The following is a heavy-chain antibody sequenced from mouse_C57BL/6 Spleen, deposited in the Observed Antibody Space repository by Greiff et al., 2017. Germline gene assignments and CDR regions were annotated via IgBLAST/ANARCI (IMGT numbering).Heavy chain of an antibody. CDR3: ARGYYGSSYGGYCDY. J-gene: IGHJ2*01. Sequence: QVQLQQPGAELVKPGASVKLSCKASGYTFTSYWMHWVKQRPGQGLEWIGMIHPNSGSTNYNEKFKSKATLTVDKSSSTAYMKLSSLASEDSAVYYCARGYYGSSYGGYCDYWGKGTTLTVSS. D-gene: IGHD1-1*01. CDR1: GYTFTSYW. V-gene: IGHV1-64*01. CDR2: IHPNSGST.